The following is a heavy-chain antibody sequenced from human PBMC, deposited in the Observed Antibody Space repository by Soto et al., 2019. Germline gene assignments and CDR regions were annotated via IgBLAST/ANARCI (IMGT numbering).Heavy chain of an antibody. CDR1: GYTFTSYS. CDR3: ARTYYYYYYMDV. Sequence: VSAKVSCKASGYTFTSYSISWVRHDPGQGLEWMGWISAYNGNTNYAQKLQGRVTMTTDTSTSTAYMELRSLRSDDTAVYYCARTYYYYYYMDVWGKGTTVTVSS. CDR2: ISAYNGNT. J-gene: IGHJ6*03. V-gene: IGHV1-18*01.